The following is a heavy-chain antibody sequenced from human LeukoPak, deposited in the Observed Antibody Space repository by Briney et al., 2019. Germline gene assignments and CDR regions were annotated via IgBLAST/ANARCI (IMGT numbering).Heavy chain of an antibody. J-gene: IGHJ3*01. V-gene: IGHV4-4*07. CDR3: AVGRPRNTTRLDDGYDF. CDR1: GGSITTYY. D-gene: IGHD1-1*01. Sequence: SETLSLTCTVSGGSITTYYWTWIRQPAGKGVEWIGRISTSGRTNYNPSLRSRLTMSADTSKNQFSLILNSVTAADTAVYYCAVGRPRNTTRLDDGYDFWGQGTMVTVSS. CDR2: ISTSGRT.